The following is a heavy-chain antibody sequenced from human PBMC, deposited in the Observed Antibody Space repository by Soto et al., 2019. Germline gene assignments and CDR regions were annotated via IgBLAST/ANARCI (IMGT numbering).Heavy chain of an antibody. V-gene: IGHV3-7*01. CDR2: IKQDGSEN. CDR1: GFTFSSYW. CDR3: ARGYKWFDP. J-gene: IGHJ5*02. Sequence: EVQLVESGGGLVQPGGSLRLSCAASGFTFSSYWMTWVRQAPGKGLEWVANIKQDGSENYYVNSLKGRFTISRDNAKNSLYLQMNSLRAEDTAVYYCARGYKWFDPWGQGTLVTVSS.